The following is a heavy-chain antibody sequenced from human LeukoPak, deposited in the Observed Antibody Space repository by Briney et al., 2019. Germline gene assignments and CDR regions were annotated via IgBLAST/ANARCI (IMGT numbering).Heavy chain of an antibody. V-gene: IGHV1-2*06. CDR1: GYTFTGYY. D-gene: IGHD3-22*01. Sequence: WASVKVSCKASGYTFTGYYMHWVRQAPGQGLEWMGRINPNSGGTNYAQKFQGRVTMTRDTSISTAYMELSRLRSDDTAVYYCARARGREYYCDSLYGTWGQGTLVTVSS. CDR3: ARARGREYYCDSLYGT. CDR2: INPNSGGT. J-gene: IGHJ4*02.